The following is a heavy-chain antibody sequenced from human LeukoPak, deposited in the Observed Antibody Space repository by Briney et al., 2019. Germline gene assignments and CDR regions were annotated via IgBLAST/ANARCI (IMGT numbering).Heavy chain of an antibody. CDR1: GFTCSDHD. V-gene: IGHV3-21*01. J-gene: IGHJ4*02. CDR3: ARDPGRGDYYVIDS. Sequence: GGSLRLSCAASGFTCSDHDVHWVRQAPGRGLEWVSSISSSSGFIYYADSVKGRFTISRDNAKDSLFLQMNSLRVEDTAVDYCARDPGRGDYYVIDSWGQGTLVTVSS. D-gene: IGHD1-26*01. CDR2: ISSSSGFI.